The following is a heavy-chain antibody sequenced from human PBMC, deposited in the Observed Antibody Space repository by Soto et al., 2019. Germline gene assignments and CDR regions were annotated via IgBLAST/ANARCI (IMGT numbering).Heavy chain of an antibody. CDR1: GGSFSGYY. V-gene: IGHV4-34*01. J-gene: IGHJ6*02. CDR2: INHSGST. Sequence: SETLSLTXAVYGGSFSGYYWSWIRQPPGKGLEWIGEINHSGSTNYNPSLKSRVTISVDTSKNQFSLKLSSVTAADTAVYYCARVGGPLRFLEWFAPGPPPFKKKNYYYYYGMDVWGQGTTVTVSS. CDR3: ARVGGPLRFLEWFAPGPPPFKKKNYYYYYGMDV. D-gene: IGHD3-3*01.